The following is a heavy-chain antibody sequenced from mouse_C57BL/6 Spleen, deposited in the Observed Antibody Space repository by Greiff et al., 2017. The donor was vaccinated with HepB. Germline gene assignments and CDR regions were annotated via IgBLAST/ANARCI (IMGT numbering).Heavy chain of an antibody. D-gene: IGHD2-3*01. Sequence: QVQLQQPGAELVRPGSSVKLSCKASGYTFTSYWMHWVKQRPIQGLEWIGNIDPSDSETHYNQKFKDKATLTVDNSSSTAYMQLSSLTSEDSAVYYCARCYVGYCYARDYWRQGTSVTVSS. V-gene: IGHV1-52*01. CDR2: IDPSDSET. J-gene: IGHJ4*01. CDR3: ARCYVGYCYARDY. CDR1: GYTFTSYW.